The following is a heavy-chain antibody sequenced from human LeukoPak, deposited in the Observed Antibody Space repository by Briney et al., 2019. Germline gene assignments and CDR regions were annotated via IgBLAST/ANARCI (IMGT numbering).Heavy chain of an antibody. V-gene: IGHV4-39*01. Sequence: SETLSLTCTVSGGSISNSIYYWGWVLQPPGKGREWIWSIYYSGSTYYTPSLKRRVTMSVDTSKNQFSLKLRSMTAADTAVYFCARLDGDHNNGCFDYWGHGTLVTVSS. CDR2: IYYSGST. CDR3: ARLDGDHNNGCFDY. CDR1: GGSISNSIYY. D-gene: IGHD5-24*01. J-gene: IGHJ4*01.